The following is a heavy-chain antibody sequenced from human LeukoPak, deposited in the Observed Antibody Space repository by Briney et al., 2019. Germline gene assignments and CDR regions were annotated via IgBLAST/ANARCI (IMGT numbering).Heavy chain of an antibody. Sequence: PGGSLRLSWAASGVTFSSYAISWVRQAPGKGLEWVSAISGSGGSTYYADSVKGRFTISRDNSKNTLYLQMNSLRAEDTAVYCCAKGGVLRYFDPRYYFDYWGQGTLVTVSS. J-gene: IGHJ4*02. CDR2: ISGSGGST. V-gene: IGHV3-23*01. D-gene: IGHD3-9*01. CDR1: GVTFSSYA. CDR3: AKGGVLRYFDPRYYFDY.